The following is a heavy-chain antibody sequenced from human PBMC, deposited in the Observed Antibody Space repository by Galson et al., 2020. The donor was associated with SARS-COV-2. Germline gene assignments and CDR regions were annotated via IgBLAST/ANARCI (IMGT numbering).Heavy chain of an antibody. D-gene: IGHD4-17*01. J-gene: IGHJ4*02. V-gene: IGHV1-2*02. CDR2: INPNSGGT. CDR1: AYTFTGYY. Sequence: ASVKVSCKASAYTFTGYYLHWVRQAPGQGLEWMGWINPNSGGTNYAQKFQGRVTMTRDASISTAYMELSRLRSDDTAVYYCAGDKWGTVTALFDYWGQGTLVTVSS. CDR3: AGDKWGTVTALFDY.